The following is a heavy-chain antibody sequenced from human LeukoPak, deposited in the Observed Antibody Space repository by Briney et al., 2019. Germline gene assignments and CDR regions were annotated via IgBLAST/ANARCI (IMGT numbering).Heavy chain of an antibody. Sequence: SETLSLTCTVSGDSISSGDWWSWVRQPPGKGLEWIGDLYDSGNTSYNPSLTSRVTLSIDKSKNQFSLKLTSVTAADTAVYYCARGANPRYIGYGSGCMDVWGQGTTVTVSS. D-gene: IGHD3-10*01. J-gene: IGHJ6*02. CDR1: GDSISSGDW. V-gene: IGHV4-4*02. CDR3: ARGANPRYIGYGSGCMDV. CDR2: LYDSGNT.